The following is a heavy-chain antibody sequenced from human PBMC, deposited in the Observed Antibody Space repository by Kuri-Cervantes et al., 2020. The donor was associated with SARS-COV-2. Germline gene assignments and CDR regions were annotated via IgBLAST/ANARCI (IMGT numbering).Heavy chain of an antibody. CDR2: LYYSGST. Sequence: GSLRLSCTVSGGSISTYYWSWIRQPPGKGLEWIGYLYYSGSTNYNPSLKSRVTISLDTSKNQFSLKLSSVTAADTAVYYCATGGYYVAYDYWGQGTLVTVSS. V-gene: IGHV4-59*01. D-gene: IGHD1-26*01. CDR3: ATGGYYVAYDY. CDR1: GGSISTYY. J-gene: IGHJ4*02.